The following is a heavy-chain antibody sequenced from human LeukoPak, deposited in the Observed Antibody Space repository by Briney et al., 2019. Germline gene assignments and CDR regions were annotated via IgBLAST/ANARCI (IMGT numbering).Heavy chain of an antibody. CDR1: GGSFSGYY. V-gene: IGHV4-34*01. D-gene: IGHD2-2*01. CDR3: ARRSGVVVGHSYYFDY. J-gene: IGHJ4*02. CDR2: INHSGST. Sequence: PETLSLTCAVYGGSFSGYYWSWIRQPPGKGLEWIGEINHSGSTNYNPSLKSRVTISVDTSKNQFSLKLSSVTAADTAVYYCARRSGVVVGHSYYFDYWGQGTLVTVSS.